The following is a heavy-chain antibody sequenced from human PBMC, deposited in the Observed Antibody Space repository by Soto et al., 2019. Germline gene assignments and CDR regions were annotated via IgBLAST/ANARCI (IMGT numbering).Heavy chain of an antibody. CDR3: AHRLSFWSGQNWFGP. Sequence: SGPTLVNPTQTLTLTCTFSGFSLSTSGVGVGWIRQPPGKALEWLALIYWNDDKRYSPSLKSRLTITKDTSKNQVVLTMTNMDPVDTATYYCAHRLSFWSGQNWFGPWGQGTLVTVSS. CDR2: IYWNDDK. J-gene: IGHJ5*02. V-gene: IGHV2-5*01. CDR1: GFSLSTSGVG. D-gene: IGHD3-3*01.